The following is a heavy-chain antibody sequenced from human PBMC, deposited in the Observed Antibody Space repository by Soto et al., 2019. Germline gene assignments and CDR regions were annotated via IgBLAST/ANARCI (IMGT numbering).Heavy chain of an antibody. CDR3: ARGRGSSIIPTTYGFDY. D-gene: IGHD6-13*01. CDR2: INHSGST. J-gene: IGHJ4*02. V-gene: IGHV4-34*01. Sequence: PSETLSLTCAVYGGSFSGYYWSWIRQPPGKGLEWIGEINHSGSTNYNPSLKSRVTISVDTSKNQFSLKLSSVTAADTAVYYCARGRGSSIIPTTYGFDYWGQGTLVTVSS. CDR1: GGSFSGYY.